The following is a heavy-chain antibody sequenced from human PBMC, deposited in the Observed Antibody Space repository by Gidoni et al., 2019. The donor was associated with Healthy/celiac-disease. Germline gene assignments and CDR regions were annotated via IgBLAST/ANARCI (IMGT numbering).Heavy chain of an antibody. V-gene: IGHV3-23*01. Sequence: EVQLLESGGGLVQPGGSLRLSCAASGFTFSSYAMSWVRPAPGKGLEWVSAISGSGGSTYYADSVKGRFTISRDNSKNTLYLQMNSLRAEDTAVYCCAKVPGWGSYYGGLDYWGQGTLVTVSS. D-gene: IGHD1-26*01. J-gene: IGHJ4*02. CDR3: AKVPGWGSYYGGLDY. CDR1: GFTFSSYA. CDR2: ISGSGGST.